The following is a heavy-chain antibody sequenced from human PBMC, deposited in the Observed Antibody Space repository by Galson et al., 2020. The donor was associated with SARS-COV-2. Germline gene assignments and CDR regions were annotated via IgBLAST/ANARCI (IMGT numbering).Heavy chain of an antibody. V-gene: IGHV1-69*04. Sequence: SVTVSRKASGGTFSNYTISWVRQAPGQGLEGMGRVIPILGIANYAQKFQGRVTITADKSTSTAYMELSSLRSEDTAVYYCARDTHDIVVVPAAQYYYYYGMDVWGQGTTVTVSS. D-gene: IGHD2-2*01. CDR1: GGTFSNYT. J-gene: IGHJ6*02. CDR2: VIPILGIA. CDR3: ARDTHDIVVVPAAQYYYYYGMDV.